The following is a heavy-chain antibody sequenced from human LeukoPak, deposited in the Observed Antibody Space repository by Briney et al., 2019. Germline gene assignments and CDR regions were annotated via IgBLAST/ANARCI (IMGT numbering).Heavy chain of an antibody. CDR2: ISSDGSEG. V-gene: IGHV3-7*03. D-gene: IGHD6-6*01. Sequence: GGSLRLSCAVSGFTFSGFWMSWSRQAPGKGLEWVASISSDGSEGYYADVVKGRFTISRDNAKNSLYLQINSLRAEDTAVYYCARSSYSSSSSVWGQGTMVTVSS. CDR1: GFTFSGFW. CDR3: ARSSYSSSSSV. J-gene: IGHJ3*01.